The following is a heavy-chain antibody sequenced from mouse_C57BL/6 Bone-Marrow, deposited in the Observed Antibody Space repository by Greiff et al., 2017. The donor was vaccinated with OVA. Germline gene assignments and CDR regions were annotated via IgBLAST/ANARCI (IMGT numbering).Heavy chain of an antibody. CDR1: GYTFTSYT. Sequence: QVQLQQSGAELARPGASVKMSCKASGYTFTSYTMHWVQQRPGQGLEWIGYINPSSGYTKYNQKFKDKATLTADKSSSTAYMQLSSLTSEDSAVYYGARRWYFDYWGQGTTLTVSS. D-gene: IGHD1-1*02. CDR2: INPSSGYT. CDR3: ARRWYFDY. V-gene: IGHV1-4*01. J-gene: IGHJ2*01.